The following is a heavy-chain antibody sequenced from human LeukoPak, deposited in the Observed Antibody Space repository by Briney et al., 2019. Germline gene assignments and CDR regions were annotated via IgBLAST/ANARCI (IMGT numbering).Heavy chain of an antibody. J-gene: IGHJ4*02. CDR3: ARGTLSGSPGY. D-gene: IGHD1-26*01. CDR1: GGTFSSYA. CDR2: IIPILGIA. V-gene: IGHV1-69*04. Sequence: SVKVSCKASGGTFSSYAISWVRQAPGQGLEWMGRIIPILGIANYAQKFQGRVTITADKSTSTAYMELSSLRSEDTAVYYCARGTLSGSPGYWGQGTLVTVSS.